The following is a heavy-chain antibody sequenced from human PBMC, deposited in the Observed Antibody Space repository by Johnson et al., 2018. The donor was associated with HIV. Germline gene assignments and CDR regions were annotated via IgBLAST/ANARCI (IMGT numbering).Heavy chain of an antibody. CDR3: AKESPREYQLPTDAFDI. V-gene: IGHV3-23*04. D-gene: IGHD2-2*01. J-gene: IGHJ3*02. CDR1: GFSFRRSL. CDR2: ISGSGGST. Sequence: VQLVESGGGLIQPRGSLRLCCAASGFSFRRSLVNWVRQAPGKGLEWVSVISGSGGSTYYADSVKGRFTISRDNAKNSLYLQMNSLRAEDTAVYYCAKESPREYQLPTDAFDIWGQGTMVTVSS.